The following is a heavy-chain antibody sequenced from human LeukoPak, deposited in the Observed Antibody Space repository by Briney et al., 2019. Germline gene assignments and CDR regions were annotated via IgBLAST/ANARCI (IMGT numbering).Heavy chain of an antibody. J-gene: IGHJ4*02. CDR3: ARMLVPDYFDN. CDR1: GGSISSGDYY. V-gene: IGHV4-39*07. Sequence: SETLSLTCTVSGGSISSGDYYWSWIRQPPGKGLQWIGSIYHSGSTYYNPSLKSRVTISVDTSKNQVSLKLSSVTAADTAVFYCARMLVPDYFDNWGQGTLVTVSS. D-gene: IGHD6-13*01. CDR2: IYHSGST.